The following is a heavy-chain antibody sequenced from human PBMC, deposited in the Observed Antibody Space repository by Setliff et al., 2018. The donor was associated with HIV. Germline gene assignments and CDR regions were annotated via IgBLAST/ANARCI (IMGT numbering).Heavy chain of an antibody. J-gene: IGHJ6*02. CDR3: AKEGAPGYGMDV. CDR2: TWYDGRNK. V-gene: IGHV3-30*02. CDR1: GFTFSSYG. Sequence: AGGSLRLSCAASGFTFSSYGMHWVRQAPGKGLEWVAVTWYDGRNKYYADSVKGRFTISRDISKNTLYLQMNSLRAEDTAVYYCAKEGAPGYGMDVWGQGTTVTVSS.